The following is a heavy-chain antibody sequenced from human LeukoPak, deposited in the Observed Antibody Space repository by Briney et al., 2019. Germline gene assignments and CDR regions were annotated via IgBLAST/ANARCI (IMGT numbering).Heavy chain of an antibody. CDR1: GGTFSSYA. J-gene: IGHJ3*02. CDR2: IIPIFGTA. D-gene: IGHD2-2*01. V-gene: IGHV1-69*05. Sequence: SVKVSCKASGGTFSSYAISWVRQAPGQGLEWMGGIIPIFGTANYAQKFQGRVTITTDESTSTAYMELSSLRSEDTAVYYCARGGSTDTAQHDAFDIWGQGTMVTVSS. CDR3: ARGGSTDTAQHDAFDI.